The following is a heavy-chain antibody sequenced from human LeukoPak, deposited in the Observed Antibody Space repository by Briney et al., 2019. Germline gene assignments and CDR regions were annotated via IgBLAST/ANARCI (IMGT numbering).Heavy chain of an antibody. V-gene: IGHV1-24*01. CDR2: FDPEDGET. J-gene: IGHJ5*02. D-gene: IGHD3-10*01. CDR1: GYTLTELS. CDR3: ARGVWHYYESENYYLNWFDP. Sequence: ASVKVSCKVSGYTLTELSMHWVRQAPGKGLEWMGGFDPEDGETIYAQKFQGRVTMTEDTSTDTAYMELSSLRSEDTAVYYCARGVWHYYESENYYLNWFDPWGQGTLVTVSS.